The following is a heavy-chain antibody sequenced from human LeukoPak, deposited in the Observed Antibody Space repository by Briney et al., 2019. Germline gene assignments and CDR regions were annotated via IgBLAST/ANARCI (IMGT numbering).Heavy chain of an antibody. D-gene: IGHD3-10*01. CDR1: GGTFSSYA. CDR2: IIPIFGTA. Sequence: ASVKVSCKASGGTFSSYAISWVRQAPGQGLEWMGGIIPIFGTANYAQKFQGRVTITADESTSTAYMELSSLRSEDTAVYHCARELYYGSGSRHNWFDPWGQGTLVTVSS. CDR3: ARELYYGSGSRHNWFDP. V-gene: IGHV1-69*01. J-gene: IGHJ5*02.